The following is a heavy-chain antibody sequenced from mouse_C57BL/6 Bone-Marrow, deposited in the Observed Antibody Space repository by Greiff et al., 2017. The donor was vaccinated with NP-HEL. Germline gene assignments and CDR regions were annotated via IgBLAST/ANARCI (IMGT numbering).Heavy chain of an antibody. J-gene: IGHJ3*01. D-gene: IGHD3-2*02. CDR2: ISYDGSN. CDR3: AREGAGYGAWFAY. CDR1: GYSITSGYY. Sequence: EVKLQESGPGLVKPSPSLSLSCSVSGYSITSGYYWNWIRQFPGNQLERMGYISYDGSNNYNPSLKNRISISRDTSKNRVVLKLNSVTTEDTATYYCAREGAGYGAWFAYWGQGTLVTVSA. V-gene: IGHV3-6*01.